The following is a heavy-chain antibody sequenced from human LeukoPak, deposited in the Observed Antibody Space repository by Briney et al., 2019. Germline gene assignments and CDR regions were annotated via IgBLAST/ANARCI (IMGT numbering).Heavy chain of an antibody. V-gene: IGHV1-2*02. Sequence: GASVKVSCKASGYSLTGYYTHWLRQAPGQGLEWMGWINPNSGDTGYAQKFQGRVTMTRDMSISTIYMELTRLRSDDTALYYCARWDGYSSSPDYWGQGTLVTVSS. CDR1: GYSLTGYY. CDR3: ARWDGYSSSPDY. CDR2: INPNSGDT. D-gene: IGHD6-13*01. J-gene: IGHJ4*02.